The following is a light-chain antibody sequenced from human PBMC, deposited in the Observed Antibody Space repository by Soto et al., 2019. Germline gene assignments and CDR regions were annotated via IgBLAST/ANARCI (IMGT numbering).Light chain of an antibody. J-gene: IGKJ1*01. V-gene: IGKV1-5*03. CDR3: QYYNNYCWT. Sequence: DIQLTQSPSTLSASVGDRVTITCRASQSISSWLAWYQQKPGKAPKFLVYKTSNLESGVPSRFSGSGSGTEFTLTISSLQPDDFATYXXQYYNNYCWTFGQGTKVEIK. CDR1: QSISSW. CDR2: KTS.